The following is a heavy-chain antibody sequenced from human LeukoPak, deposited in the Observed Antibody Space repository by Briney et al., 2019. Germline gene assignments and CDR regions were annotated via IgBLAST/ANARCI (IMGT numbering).Heavy chain of an antibody. Sequence: SETLSLTCTVSGGSISTSYYWGWFRQPPRKGLEWIGSIFFGGSTYYNPSLKSRVTISVDTSKNQFSLKLSSVTAADTAVYYCATYATMEEWGQGTLVTVSS. CDR3: ATYATMEE. CDR1: GGSISTSYY. V-gene: IGHV4-39*01. J-gene: IGHJ4*02. CDR2: IFFGGST. D-gene: IGHD3-10*01.